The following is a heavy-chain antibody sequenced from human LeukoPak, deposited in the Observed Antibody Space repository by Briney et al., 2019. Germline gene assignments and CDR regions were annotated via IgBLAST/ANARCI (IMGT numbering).Heavy chain of an antibody. CDR2: IYHSGST. Sequence: SETLSLTCAVSGGSISSSNWWSWVRQPPGKGLEWIGEIYHSGSTNYNPSLKSRVTISVDKSKNQFSLKLSSVTAADTAVYYWARVGGYYDILTGYYTPSYFDYWGQGTLVTVSS. D-gene: IGHD3-9*01. CDR3: ARVGGYYDILTGYYTPSYFDY. CDR1: GGSISSSNW. V-gene: IGHV4-4*02. J-gene: IGHJ4*02.